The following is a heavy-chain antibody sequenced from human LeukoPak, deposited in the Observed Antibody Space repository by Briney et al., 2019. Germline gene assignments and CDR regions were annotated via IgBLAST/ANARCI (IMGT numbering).Heavy chain of an antibody. CDR3: ARDGSATRGFDP. D-gene: IGHD1-26*01. CDR1: GFTFSSYA. V-gene: IGHV3-23*01. CDR2: INGSGGRT. J-gene: IGHJ5*02. Sequence: GGSLRLSCAASGFTFSSYAMSWVRQAPGKGLEWVSDINGSGGRTYYADSVKGRFTISRDNAKNSLYLQMNSLRAEDTAVYYCARDGSATRGFDPWGQGTLVTVSS.